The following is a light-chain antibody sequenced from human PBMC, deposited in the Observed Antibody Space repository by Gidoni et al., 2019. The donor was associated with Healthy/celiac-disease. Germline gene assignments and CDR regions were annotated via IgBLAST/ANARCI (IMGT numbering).Light chain of an antibody. CDR2: CAS. CDR1: RSVSSSY. CDR3: QQYCSSPMT. Sequence: IVLTQSPGTLSLSAGERATLSCRGSRSVSSSYLAWYHQQPGQAPRILIYCASSRATGIPATFSGSGSGTAFTLTISRLVPEDFAVSYCQQYCSSPMTFGQGTKVEIK. J-gene: IGKJ1*01. V-gene: IGKV3-20*01.